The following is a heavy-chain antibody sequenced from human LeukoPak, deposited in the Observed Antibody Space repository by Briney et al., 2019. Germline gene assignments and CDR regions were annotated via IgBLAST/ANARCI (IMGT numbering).Heavy chain of an antibody. V-gene: IGHV3-33*01. CDR1: GFTFSDYG. D-gene: IGHD3-22*01. Sequence: PGGSLRLSCAASGFTFSDYGMHWVRQAPGKGLEWVAVIWYDGSNKYFADSVKGRFTISRDNSKNTLYLQMNSLRAEDTAVYYCARDTLDSSGYYVDYWGQGTLVTVSS. CDR3: ARDTLDSSGYYVDY. CDR2: IWYDGSNK. J-gene: IGHJ4*02.